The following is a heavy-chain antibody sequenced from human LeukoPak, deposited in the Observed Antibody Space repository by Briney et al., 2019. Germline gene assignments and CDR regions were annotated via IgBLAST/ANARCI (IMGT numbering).Heavy chain of an antibody. Sequence: SETLSLTCTVSGGSISSYYWSWIRQPAGKGLEWIGRIYTSGSTNYNPSLKSRVTISVDTSNNQFSMKLSSVTAADTAVYYCARFPSLSAAGTYWFDPWGQGTLVTVSS. CDR2: IYTSGST. CDR1: GGSISSYY. J-gene: IGHJ5*02. V-gene: IGHV4-4*07. D-gene: IGHD6-13*01. CDR3: ARFPSLSAAGTYWFDP.